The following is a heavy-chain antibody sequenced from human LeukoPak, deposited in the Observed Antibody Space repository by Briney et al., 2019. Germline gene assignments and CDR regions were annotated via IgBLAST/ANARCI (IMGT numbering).Heavy chain of an antibody. CDR3: ARDPMTTVTPYYFDY. V-gene: IGHV3-21*01. J-gene: IGHJ4*02. Sequence: GGSLRLSXAASGFTFSSYSMNWVRQAPGKGLEWVSSISSSSSYIYYADSVKGRFTISRDNAKNSLYLQMNSLRAEDTAVYYCARDPMTTVTPYYFDYWGQGTLVTVSS. D-gene: IGHD4-11*01. CDR1: GFTFSSYS. CDR2: ISSSSSYI.